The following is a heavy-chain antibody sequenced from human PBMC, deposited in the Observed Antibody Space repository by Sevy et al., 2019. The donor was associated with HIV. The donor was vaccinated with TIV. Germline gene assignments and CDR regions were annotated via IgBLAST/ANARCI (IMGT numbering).Heavy chain of an antibody. D-gene: IGHD6-13*01. J-gene: IGHJ4*02. CDR2: IRYDGSDK. V-gene: IGHV3-30*02. Sequence: GGSLTLSCTASGFTFSNFGMHWVRHVPGKGLEWVTFIRYDGSDKYYAASVKGRFTISRDDSKNTLYLQMDSLRPEDTAIYYCAKDLAGPGRRYFDFWGQGALVTVSS. CDR1: GFTFSNFG. CDR3: AKDLAGPGRRYFDF.